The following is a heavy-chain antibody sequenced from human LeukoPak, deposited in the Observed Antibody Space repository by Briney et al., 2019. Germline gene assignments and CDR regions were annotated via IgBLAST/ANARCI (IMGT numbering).Heavy chain of an antibody. D-gene: IGHD3-22*01. V-gene: IGHV1-8*01. CDR3: ARDASYYYDSSGIDY. Sequence: ASVKVSRKASGYTLTSYDINWVRQATGQGLEGMGWMNPNSGNRGYAQKFQGRVTMTRNTSISTAYMELSSLRAEDTAVYYCARDASYYYDSSGIDYWGQGTLVTVSS. CDR1: GYTLTSYD. CDR2: MNPNSGNR. J-gene: IGHJ4*02.